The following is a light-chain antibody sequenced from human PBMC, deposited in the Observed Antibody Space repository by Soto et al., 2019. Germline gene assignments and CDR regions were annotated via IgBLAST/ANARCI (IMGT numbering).Light chain of an antibody. Sequence: QSVLTQPPSVSAAPGQKVTISCSGSSSNIGNNYVSWYQQLPGTAPKLLIYDNNKRPSGIPDRFSGSKSDTSATLGITGLQTGDEADYYCGTWDSSLSLYVFGTGTKLTVL. CDR2: DNN. J-gene: IGLJ1*01. CDR1: SSNIGNNY. CDR3: GTWDSSLSLYV. V-gene: IGLV1-51*01.